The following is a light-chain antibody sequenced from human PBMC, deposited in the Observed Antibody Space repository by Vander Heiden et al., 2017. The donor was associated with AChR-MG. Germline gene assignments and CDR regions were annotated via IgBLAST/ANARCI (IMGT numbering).Light chain of an antibody. CDR2: WAS. J-gene: IGKJ1*01. CDR1: ESVLYNFNNRIY. Sequence: IVLSQCPDSLAVSLGERATITCECSESVLYNFNNRIYVAWYQQKAGNPPKLLISWASTRESGVPDRFSGSGSGTDFILTISSLQAEDVAVYYCQQYYSTPRTFGQGTKVEIK. V-gene: IGKV4-1*01. CDR3: QQYYSTPRT.